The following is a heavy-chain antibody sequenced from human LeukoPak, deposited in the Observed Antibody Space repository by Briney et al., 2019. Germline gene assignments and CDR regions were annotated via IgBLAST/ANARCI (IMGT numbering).Heavy chain of an antibody. D-gene: IGHD2-21*02. CDR2: INASGDST. V-gene: IGHV1-46*01. J-gene: IGHJ4*02. CDR3: ASVLYCGADCYSGRYFFDY. CDR1: GYTFTSYD. Sequence: ASVKVSCKASGYTFTSYDMHWVRQAPGQGLEWMGIINASGDSTSYAQKFQGRVTMTRDTSTSTVYMELSSLRSEDTAVYYCASVLYCGADCYSGRYFFDYWGQGTLVTNSS.